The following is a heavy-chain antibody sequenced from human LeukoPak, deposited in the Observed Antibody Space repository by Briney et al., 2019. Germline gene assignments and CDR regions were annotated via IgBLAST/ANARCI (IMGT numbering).Heavy chain of an antibody. CDR1: GGSISTSY. D-gene: IGHD3-3*01. Sequence: PSETLSLTCTVSGGSISTSYWSWLRQSPGKGLEWIGEINHSGSTNYNPSLKSRVTISVDTSKNQFSLKLSSVTAADTAVYYCARDRRGGYYDFWSGYDDAFDIWGQGTMVTVSS. CDR3: ARDRRGGYYDFWSGYDDAFDI. J-gene: IGHJ3*02. V-gene: IGHV4-59*01. CDR2: INHSGST.